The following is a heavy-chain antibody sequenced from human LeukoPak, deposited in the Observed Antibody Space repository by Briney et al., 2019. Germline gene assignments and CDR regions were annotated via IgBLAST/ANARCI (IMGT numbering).Heavy chain of an antibody. D-gene: IGHD3-22*01. CDR3: ARAPPNDYDSSGYYSSFDS. CDR1: GFTFSSYS. Sequence: GGSLRLSCAASGFTFSSYSMNWVRQAPGKGLEWVSTISTDGSSTYYADSVRGRFTISRDNSKNTLYLQMNSLRAEDTAVYYCARAPPNDYDSSGYYSSFDSWGQGTLVTVSS. V-gene: IGHV3-23*01. J-gene: IGHJ4*02. CDR2: ISTDGSST.